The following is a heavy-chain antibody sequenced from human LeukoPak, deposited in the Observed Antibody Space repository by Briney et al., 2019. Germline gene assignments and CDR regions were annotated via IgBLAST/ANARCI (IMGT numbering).Heavy chain of an antibody. J-gene: IGHJ4*02. CDR3: AKNADVVVTASDY. V-gene: IGHV3-23*01. Sequence: PGGSLRLSCAASGFTFNSYWLLWVRQAPGKGLEWVSAISGSGGSTYYADSVKGRFTISRDNSKNTLYLQMNSLRAEDTAVYYCAKNADVVVTASDYWGQGTLVTVSS. CDR2: ISGSGGST. CDR1: GFTFNSYW. D-gene: IGHD2-21*02.